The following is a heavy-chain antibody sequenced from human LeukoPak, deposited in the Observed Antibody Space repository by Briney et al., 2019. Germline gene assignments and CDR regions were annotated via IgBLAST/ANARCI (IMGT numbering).Heavy chain of an antibody. CDR1: GFTFSSYA. D-gene: IGHD2-2*01. Sequence: PGGSLRLSCAASGFTFSSYAMHWVRQAPGKGLEWVAVISYDGSNKYYADSVKGRFTISRDNSKNTLYLQMNSLRAEDTAVYYCARETVVVFSYMDVWGKGTTVTVSS. CDR2: ISYDGSNK. V-gene: IGHV3-30*04. J-gene: IGHJ6*03. CDR3: ARETVVVFSYMDV.